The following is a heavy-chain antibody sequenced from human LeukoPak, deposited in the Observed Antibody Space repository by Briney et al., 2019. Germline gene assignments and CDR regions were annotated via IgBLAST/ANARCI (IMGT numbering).Heavy chain of an antibody. CDR3: ARGPVDGSGWYSAPNYYFDY. V-gene: IGHV1-46*01. D-gene: IGHD6-19*01. CDR1: GYTFTSYY. CDR2: INPSGGST. Sequence: ASVKVSCKASGYTFTSYYMHWVRQAPGQGLEWMGIINPSGGSTSYAQKFQGRVTMTRDTSTSTVYMELSSLRSEDTAVYYCARGPVDGSGWYSAPNYYFDYWGQGTPVTVSS. J-gene: IGHJ4*02.